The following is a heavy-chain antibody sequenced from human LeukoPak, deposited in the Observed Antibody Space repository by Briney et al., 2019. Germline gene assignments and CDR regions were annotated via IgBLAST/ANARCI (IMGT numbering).Heavy chain of an antibody. J-gene: IGHJ5*02. D-gene: IGHD3-22*01. CDR3: ANGGTYSSGP. Sequence: GGSLRLSCAASGFTFSNSWMSWVRQAPGKGLEWVGTIKPDGSAQYYVDSVKGRFTISRDNAKNSLFLQINSLRAEDTAVYYCANGGTYSSGPWGQGTLVTVSS. V-gene: IGHV3-7*01. CDR1: GFTFSNSW. CDR2: IKPDGSAQ.